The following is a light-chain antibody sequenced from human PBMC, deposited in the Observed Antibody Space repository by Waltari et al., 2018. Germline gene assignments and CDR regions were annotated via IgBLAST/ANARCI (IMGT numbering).Light chain of an antibody. J-gene: IGLJ3*02. Sequence: QSVLTQPPSASGTPGQRVTISCSGSSSNIGSNYVYWYQQLPGTAPKLLIYRNKQRPSGGPSRFSGPKSGPSASLAISGLRSEDGADYYCAAWDDSLSGPVFGGGTKLTVL. V-gene: IGLV1-47*01. CDR3: AAWDDSLSGPV. CDR2: RNK. CDR1: SSNIGSNY.